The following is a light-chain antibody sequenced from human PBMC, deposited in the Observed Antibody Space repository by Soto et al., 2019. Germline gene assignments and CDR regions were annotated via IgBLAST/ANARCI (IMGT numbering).Light chain of an antibody. CDR1: SNDVGSYKF. J-gene: IGLJ2*01. Sequence: QSALTQPASVSGSPGQSITISCTGSSNDVGSYKFVSWYQQYPGKTPKLIIYEASKRPAGVSSRFTGSKSGNTASLRISGLQAMDEADYYCCSYAGDSAVLFGGGTKLTVL. CDR3: CSYAGDSAVL. CDR2: EAS. V-gene: IGLV2-23*02.